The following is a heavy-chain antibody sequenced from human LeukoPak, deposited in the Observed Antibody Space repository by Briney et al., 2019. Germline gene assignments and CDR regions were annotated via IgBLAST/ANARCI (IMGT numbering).Heavy chain of an antibody. J-gene: IGHJ4*02. Sequence: GASVKVSCKASGYIFTSYDINWVRQATGQGLEWMGWVNPNSGNTGSAQKFQGRVTMTRNTSISTAYMELSSLRSEDTAMYYCAVGPLGPPTVYWGQGTLVTVSS. CDR3: AVGPLGPPTVY. CDR1: GYIFTSYD. CDR2: VNPNSGNT. V-gene: IGHV1-8*01. D-gene: IGHD3-16*01.